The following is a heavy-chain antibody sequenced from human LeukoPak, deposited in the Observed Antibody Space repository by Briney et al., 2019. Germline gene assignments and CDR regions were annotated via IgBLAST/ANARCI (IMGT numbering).Heavy chain of an antibody. CDR3: ARGVSRGYSYGRYYMDV. J-gene: IGHJ6*03. D-gene: IGHD5-18*01. V-gene: IGHV4-59*01. Sequence: PSETLSLTCTVSGGSISSYYWSWIRQPPGKGLEWIGYIYYSGSTNYNPSLKGRVTISVDTSKNQFSLKLSSVTAADTAVYYCARGVSRGYSYGRYYMDVWGKGTTVTVSS. CDR1: GGSISSYY. CDR2: IYYSGST.